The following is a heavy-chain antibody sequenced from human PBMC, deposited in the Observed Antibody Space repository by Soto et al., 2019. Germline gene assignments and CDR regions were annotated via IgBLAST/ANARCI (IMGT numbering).Heavy chain of an antibody. CDR3: ASLDYGGNQGYFDY. CDR1: GGSISSGGYY. CDR2: IYYSGST. V-gene: IGHV4-31*03. D-gene: IGHD4-17*01. Sequence: SETLSLTCTVSGGSISSGGYYWSWIRQHPGKGLEWIGYIYYSGSTYYNPSLKSRVTISVDTSKNQFSLKLSSVTAADTAVYYCASLDYGGNQGYFDYWGQGTLVTVSS. J-gene: IGHJ4*02.